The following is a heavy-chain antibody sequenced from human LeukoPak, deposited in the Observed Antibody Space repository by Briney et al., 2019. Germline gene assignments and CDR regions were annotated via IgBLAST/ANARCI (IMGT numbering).Heavy chain of an antibody. D-gene: IGHD5-12*01. CDR1: GGTFSSYA. J-gene: IGHJ4*02. CDR2: IIPIFGTA. CDR3: ARAAQRGYSGYDWFDY. V-gene: IGHV1-69*13. Sequence: SVKVSCKASGGTFSSYAISWVRQAPGQGLEWMGGIIPIFGTANYAQKFQGRVTITADESTSTAYMELSSLRSEDTAVYYCARAAQRGYSGYDWFDYWGQGTLVTVSS.